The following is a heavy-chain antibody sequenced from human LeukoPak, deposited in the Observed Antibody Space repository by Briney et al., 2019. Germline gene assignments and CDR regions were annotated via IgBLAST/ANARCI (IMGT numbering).Heavy chain of an antibody. Sequence: GESLKISFKGSGYRFTSYWIGWVRQMPGKGLEWMGIIYPGDSDTRYSPSFQGQVTISADKSISTAYLQWSSLKASDTAMYYCARRSSGYIDAFDIWGQGTMVTVSS. J-gene: IGHJ3*02. D-gene: IGHD3-22*01. V-gene: IGHV5-51*01. CDR3: ARRSSGYIDAFDI. CDR1: GYRFTSYW. CDR2: IYPGDSDT.